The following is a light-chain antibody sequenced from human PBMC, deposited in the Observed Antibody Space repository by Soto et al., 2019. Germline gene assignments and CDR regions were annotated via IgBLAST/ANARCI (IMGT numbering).Light chain of an antibody. CDR3: QSYDSSLSGSGV. J-gene: IGLJ1*01. CDR1: SSNIGAGYD. Sequence: VLTQPPSVSGAPGQRVTISCTGSSSNIGAGYDVHWYQQLPGPAPKLLIYGNSNRPSGVPDRFSGSKSGTSASLAITGLQAEDEADYYCQSYDSSLSGSGVFGTGTKLTVL. V-gene: IGLV1-40*01. CDR2: GNS.